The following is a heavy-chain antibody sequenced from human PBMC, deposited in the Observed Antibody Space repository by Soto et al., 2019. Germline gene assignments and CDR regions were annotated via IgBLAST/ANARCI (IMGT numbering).Heavy chain of an antibody. CDR2: ISSSSSYI. CDR3: ARVRQWLGDYYYGMDV. CDR1: GFTFSSYT. D-gene: IGHD6-19*01. V-gene: IGHV3-21*03. J-gene: IGHJ6*02. Sequence: GGSLTLSCATSGFTFSSYTMNSVRQAPGKGLEWVSSISSSSSYIYYADSVKGRFTISRDNAKNSLYLQMNSLRAEDTAVYYCARVRQWLGDYYYGMDVWGQGTTVTVSS.